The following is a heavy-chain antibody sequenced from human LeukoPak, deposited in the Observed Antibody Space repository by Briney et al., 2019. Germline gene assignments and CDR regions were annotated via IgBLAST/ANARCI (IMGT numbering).Heavy chain of an antibody. CDR1: GGSFSGYY. D-gene: IGHD2-15*01. Sequence: PSETLSLTCAVYGGSFSGYYWSWIRQPPGKGLEWIGEINHSGSTNYNPSLKSRVTISVDTSKNQFSLKLSSVTAADTAVYYCARWQYCSGGSCYFFRLYAFDYWGQGTLVTVSS. CDR2: INHSGST. CDR3: ARWQYCSGGSCYFFRLYAFDY. V-gene: IGHV4-34*01. J-gene: IGHJ4*02.